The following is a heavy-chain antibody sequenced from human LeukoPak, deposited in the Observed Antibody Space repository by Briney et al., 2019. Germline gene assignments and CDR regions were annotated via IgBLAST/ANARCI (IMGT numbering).Heavy chain of an antibody. CDR1: GFTFSDSY. CDR2: ISGNSGDT. J-gene: IGHJ4*02. V-gene: IGHV3-11*06. D-gene: IGHD1-1*01. Sequence: GGSLRLSCAASGFTFSDSYMTWVRQAPGKGLEWLSYISGNSGDTNYADSVKGRFTISRDNAKNSLYLQMSSLRVEDTAVYYCARDPRTVRIWGQGTLVTVSS. CDR3: ARDPRTVRI.